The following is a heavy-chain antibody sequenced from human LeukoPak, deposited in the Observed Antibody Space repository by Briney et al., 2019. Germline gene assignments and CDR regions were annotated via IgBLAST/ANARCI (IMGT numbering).Heavy chain of an antibody. CDR1: GFTFSSFS. J-gene: IGHJ6*03. V-gene: IGHV3-21*01. D-gene: IGHD2-2*01. CDR2: ISSSSSYI. CDR3: ARDQSCSSSSCYYYYYMDV. Sequence: GGSLRLSCAASGFTFSSFSMNWVRRAPGKGLEWVSSISSSSSYIYYADSVKDRFTISRDNAKNSLYLQMNSLRAEDTAVYYCARDQSCSSSSCYYYYYMDVWGRGTTVTVSS.